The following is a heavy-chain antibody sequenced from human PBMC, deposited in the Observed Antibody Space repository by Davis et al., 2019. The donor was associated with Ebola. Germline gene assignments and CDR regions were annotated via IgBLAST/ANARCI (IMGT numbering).Heavy chain of an antibody. CDR3: AKAKTGNRPFFDY. CDR2: INQDGSVK. V-gene: IGHV3-7*03. Sequence: GESLKISCSASGFSFSNYWMSWVRQAPGKGLEWVANINQDGSVKYYVGAVKGRFMISRDNAKNSLYLQMDSLRAEDTAIYYCAKAKTGNRPFFDYWGQGTLVTVSS. J-gene: IGHJ4*02. CDR1: GFSFSNYW. D-gene: IGHD3-9*01.